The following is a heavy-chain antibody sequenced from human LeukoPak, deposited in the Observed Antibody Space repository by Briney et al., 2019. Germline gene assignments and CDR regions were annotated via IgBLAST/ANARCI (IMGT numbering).Heavy chain of an antibody. CDR2: INPNSGGT. V-gene: IGHV1-2*02. CDR3: AGGGDIGY. J-gene: IGHJ4*02. D-gene: IGHD2-21*02. Sequence: GASVKVSCKASGYPFTGYYMHWVRQAPGQGLEWMGWINPNSGGTNYAQSFQGRVTMTRDTSISTAYMELSRLRSDDTAVYYCAGGGDIGYWGQGTLVTVSS. CDR1: GYPFTGYY.